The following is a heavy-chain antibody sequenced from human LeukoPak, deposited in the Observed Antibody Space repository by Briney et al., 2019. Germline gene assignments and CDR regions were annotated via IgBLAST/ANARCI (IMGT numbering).Heavy chain of an antibody. D-gene: IGHD2-15*01. Sequence: GGSLRLSCAASGFTVSSNYMSWVRQAPGKGLEWGSVIYSGGSTYYADSVKGRFTISRDNSKNTLYLQMNSLRAEDTAVYYCVGDIVVVVAASPSSMDVWGQGTTVTVSS. V-gene: IGHV3-66*01. CDR2: IYSGGST. CDR3: VGDIVVVVAASPSSMDV. J-gene: IGHJ6*02. CDR1: GFTVSSNY.